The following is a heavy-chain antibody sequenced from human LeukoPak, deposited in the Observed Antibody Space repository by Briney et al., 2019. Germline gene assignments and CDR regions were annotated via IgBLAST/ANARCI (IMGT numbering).Heavy chain of an antibody. CDR1: GFTFSTYA. CDR3: ASSNCDGDCYLDY. V-gene: IGHV3-53*01. J-gene: IGHJ4*02. CDR2: IYSGGST. D-gene: IGHD2-21*02. Sequence: GGSLRLSCAASGFTFSTYAVHWVRQAPGKGLEWVSLIYSGGSTYYADSVKGRFSISRDNSKNTLYLQMNSLRVEDTAVYYCASSNCDGDCYLDYWGQGSLVTVSS.